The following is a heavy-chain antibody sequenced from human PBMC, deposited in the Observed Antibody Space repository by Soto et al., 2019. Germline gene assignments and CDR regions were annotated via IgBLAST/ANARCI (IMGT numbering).Heavy chain of an antibody. CDR1: GFTFSSYS. V-gene: IGHV3-48*02. CDR2: ISSSSSTI. D-gene: IGHD2-15*01. CDR3: ARVPGCSGGSCYHYYGMDV. J-gene: IGHJ6*02. Sequence: GGSLRLSCAASGFTFSSYSMNWVRQAPGKGLEWVSYISSSSSTIYYADSVKGRFTISRDNAKNSLYLQMNSLRDEDTAVYYCARVPGCSGGSCYHYYGMDVWGQGTTVTVSS.